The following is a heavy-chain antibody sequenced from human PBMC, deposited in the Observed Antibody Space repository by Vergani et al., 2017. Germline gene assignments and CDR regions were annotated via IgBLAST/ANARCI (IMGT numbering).Heavy chain of an antibody. V-gene: IGHV1-2*02. CDR3: ARDTPYDILTGSSYYDYYMDV. J-gene: IGHJ6*03. CDR1: GYTFTGYY. Sequence: QVQLVQSGAEVKKPGASVKVSCKASGYTFTGYYMHWVRQAPGQGLEWMGWINPNSGGTNYAQKFQGRVTMTRDTSISTAYMELSRLRSDDTAVYYCARDTPYDILTGSSYYDYYMDVWGKGTTVTGSS. CDR2: INPNSGGT. D-gene: IGHD3-9*01.